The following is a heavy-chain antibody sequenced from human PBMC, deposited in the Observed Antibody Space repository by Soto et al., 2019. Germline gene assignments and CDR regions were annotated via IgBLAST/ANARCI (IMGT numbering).Heavy chain of an antibody. CDR2: IWYDGSNK. CDR1: GFTFSSYG. V-gene: IGHV3-33*01. CDR3: ARDLAIAGKDALINWYFDL. J-gene: IGHJ2*01. D-gene: IGHD6-13*01. Sequence: QVQLVESGGGVVQPGRSLRLSCAASGFTFSSYGMHWVRQAPGKGLEWVAVIWYDGSNKYYADSVKGRFTISRDNSKNTMYLQMNSRRAEDTAVYYCARDLAIAGKDALINWYFDLWGRGTLVTVFS.